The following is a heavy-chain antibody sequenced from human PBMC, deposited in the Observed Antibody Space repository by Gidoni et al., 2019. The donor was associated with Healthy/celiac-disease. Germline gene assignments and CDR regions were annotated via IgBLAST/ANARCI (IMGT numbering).Heavy chain of an antibody. CDR3: AKDARITMVRGVIITPDY. V-gene: IGHV3-23*01. J-gene: IGHJ4*02. CDR1: GVTFSSYA. D-gene: IGHD3-10*01. Sequence: EVQLLESGGGLVQPGGSVRLSGAASGVTFSSYAMSGVRQAPGKGRGWVSAISGSGCSTYYADSVKGRFTISRDNSKNTLYLQMNSLRAEDTAVYYCAKDARITMVRGVIITPDYWGQGTLVTVSS. CDR2: ISGSGCST.